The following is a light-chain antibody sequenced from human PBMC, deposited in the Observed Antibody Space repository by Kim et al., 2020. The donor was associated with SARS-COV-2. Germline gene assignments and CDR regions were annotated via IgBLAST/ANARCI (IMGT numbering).Light chain of an antibody. J-gene: IGLJ3*02. Sequence: SVSPGQTARITCSGDVLAKKYARWFQQKPGQAPVLVIYKDTERPSGIPARFSGSSSGTTVTLTISGAQVEDEADYHCYSAADNNRVFGGGTQLTVL. CDR2: KDT. CDR3: YSAADNNRV. V-gene: IGLV3-27*01. CDR1: VLAKKY.